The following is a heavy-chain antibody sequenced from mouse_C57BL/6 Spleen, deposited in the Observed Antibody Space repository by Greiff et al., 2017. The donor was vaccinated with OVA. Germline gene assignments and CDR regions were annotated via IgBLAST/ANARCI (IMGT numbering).Heavy chain of an antibody. CDR2: IYPGSGST. CDR1: GYTFTSYW. D-gene: IGHD1-1*01. CDR3: ARRAYGSSPWFAY. Sequence: VQLQQPGAELVKPGASVKMSCKASGYTFTSYWITWVKQRPGQGLEWIGDIYPGSGSTNYNEKFKSKATLTVDTSSSTAYMQLSSLTSEDSAVYYCARRAYGSSPWFAYWGQGTLVTVSA. J-gene: IGHJ3*01. V-gene: IGHV1-55*01.